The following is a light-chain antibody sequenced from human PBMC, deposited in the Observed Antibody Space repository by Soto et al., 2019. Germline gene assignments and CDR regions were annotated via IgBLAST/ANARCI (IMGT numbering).Light chain of an antibody. CDR1: SGHSSYA. CDR2: LNSDGSH. CDR3: QPWDTGIHYV. V-gene: IGLV4-69*01. J-gene: IGLJ1*01. Sequence: QLVLTQSPSASASLGASVKLTCTLSSGHSSYAIAWHQQQPEKGPRYLMKLNSDGSHSKGDGIPDRFSGSSSGAERYLTISSLQSEDEADYYCQPWDTGIHYVFGTGTKVTVL.